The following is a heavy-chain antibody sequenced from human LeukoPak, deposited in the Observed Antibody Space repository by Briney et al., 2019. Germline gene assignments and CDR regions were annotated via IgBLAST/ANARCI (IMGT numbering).Heavy chain of an antibody. Sequence: KASETLSLTCTVSGGSISSSNYYWGWIRQPPGKGLEWIGSIYYSASTNYNPSLKSRVTISVDTSKNQFSLKLSSVTAADTAVYYCARVQRYCTNGVWFACGDDAFDIWGQGTMVTVPS. CDR1: GGSISSSNYY. CDR2: IYYSAST. D-gene: IGHD2-8*01. CDR3: ARVQRYCTNGVWFACGDDAFDI. V-gene: IGHV4-39*07. J-gene: IGHJ3*02.